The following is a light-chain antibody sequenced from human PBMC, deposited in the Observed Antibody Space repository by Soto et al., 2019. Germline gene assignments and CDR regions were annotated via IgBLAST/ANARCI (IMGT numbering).Light chain of an antibody. CDR1: PSVSSSY. V-gene: IGKV3-20*01. Sequence: EIVWTQSPGTLSLSPGERATLSCRASPSVSSSYLAWYQQKPGQAHRLLIYGASSRATGIPDRFSGSGSGTDFTLTISRLEPEDFAVYYGQQYGSSPMWTFGQGTKVDIK. CDR2: GAS. J-gene: IGKJ1*01. CDR3: QQYGSSPMWT.